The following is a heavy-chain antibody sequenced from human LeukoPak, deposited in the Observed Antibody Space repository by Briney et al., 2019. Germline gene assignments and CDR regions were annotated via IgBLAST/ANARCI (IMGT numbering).Heavy chain of an antibody. CDR2: IYYSGST. D-gene: IGHD3-3*01. J-gene: IGHJ5*02. V-gene: IGHV4-59*08. CDR3: GRLGGTGTYYDFWSGYSSNWFDP. Sequence: SETLSLTCTVSGGSISSYYWSWIRQPPGKGLEWIGYIYYSGSTNYNPSLKSRVTISVDTSKNQFSLKLSSVTAADTAVYYCGRLGGTGTYYDFWSGYSSNWFDPWGQGTLVTVSS. CDR1: GGSISSYY.